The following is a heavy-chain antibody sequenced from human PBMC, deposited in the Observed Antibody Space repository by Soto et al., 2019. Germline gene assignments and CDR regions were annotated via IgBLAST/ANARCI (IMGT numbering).Heavy chain of an antibody. V-gene: IGHV3-64D*06. Sequence: GGSLRLSCAASGFTFSSYSMNWVRQAPGKGLEWVSSISGSGSNGGSTYSADSVKGRFTISRDNSKDTLYLQMSSLRTENTAIYYCVKGTWEVPSASDAFDIWGQGTVVTVSS. CDR1: GFTFSSYS. D-gene: IGHD2-2*01. CDR3: VKGTWEVPSASDAFDI. CDR2: ISGSGSNGGST. J-gene: IGHJ3*02.